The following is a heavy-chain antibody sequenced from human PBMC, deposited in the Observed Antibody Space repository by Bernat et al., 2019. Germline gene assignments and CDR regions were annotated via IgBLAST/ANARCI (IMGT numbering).Heavy chain of an antibody. J-gene: IGHJ4*03. V-gene: IGHV3-23*01. CDR1: GFTFSSYA. CDR2: VSGSGGST. D-gene: IGHD3-3*01. Sequence: EVQLLESGGGLVQPGGSLRLSCAASGFTFSSYAMSWVRQAPGKGLEWVSAVSGSGGSTYYADSVKGRFTISRDNSKNTLYLQMNSLRAEDTAVYYCAKDQEFWRVGATYYYWGQGTLGTVSS. CDR3: AKDQEFWRVGATYYY.